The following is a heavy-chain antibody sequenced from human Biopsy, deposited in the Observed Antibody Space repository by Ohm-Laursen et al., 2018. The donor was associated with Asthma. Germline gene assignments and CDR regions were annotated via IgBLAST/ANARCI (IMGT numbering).Heavy chain of an antibody. CDR1: GFSYNTYK. V-gene: IGHV3-21*01. J-gene: IGHJ4*02. Sequence: SLRLSCAASGFSYNTYKMNWVRQAPRKGLEWVSSISSHSAYIYYAGSVKGRFTISRDNAKNSVYLLMNSLRVEDTAVYYCAREVLSSWSFDYWGQGTLVTVSS. D-gene: IGHD6-13*01. CDR2: ISSHSAYI. CDR3: AREVLSSWSFDY.